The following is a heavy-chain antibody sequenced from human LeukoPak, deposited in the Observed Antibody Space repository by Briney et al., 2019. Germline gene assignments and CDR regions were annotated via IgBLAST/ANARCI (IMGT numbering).Heavy chain of an antibody. D-gene: IGHD5-24*01. V-gene: IGHV4-34*01. Sequence: PSETLSLTCAVYGGSFSGYYWSWIRQPPGKGLEWIGEINHSGSTNYNPSLKSRVTISVDTSKNQFSLKLSSVTAADTAVYYCARQGDGYNKGDFDYWGQGTLVTVSS. J-gene: IGHJ4*02. CDR3: ARQGDGYNKGDFDY. CDR2: INHSGST. CDR1: GGSFSGYY.